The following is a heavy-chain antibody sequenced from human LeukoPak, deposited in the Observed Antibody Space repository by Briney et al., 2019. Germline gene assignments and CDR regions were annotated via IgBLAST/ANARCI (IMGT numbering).Heavy chain of an antibody. J-gene: IGHJ4*02. CDR2: FDPEDGET. D-gene: IGHD5-18*01. Sequence: ASVKVSCKASGYTFTGYYIHWVRQAPGKGLEWMGGFDPEDGETIYAQKFQGRVTMTEDTSTDTAYMELSSLRSEDTAVYYCATAGQYSYGSYYFDYWGQGTLVTVSS. CDR1: GYTFTGYY. CDR3: ATAGQYSYGSYYFDY. V-gene: IGHV1-24*01.